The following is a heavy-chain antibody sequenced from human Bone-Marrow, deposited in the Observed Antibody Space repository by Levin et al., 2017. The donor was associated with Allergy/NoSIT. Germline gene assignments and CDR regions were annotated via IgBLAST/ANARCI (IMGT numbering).Heavy chain of an antibody. Sequence: VASVKVSCKASGYYFTAYKIHWVRQAPGQGLEWMGWINPDNGYTNYAPKFQGRVTMTGDTSISTAYMELNRLISDDTAVYYCAGLHRLGYYDTSGFSWGQGSLVTVSS. CDR3: AGLHRLGYYDTSGFS. V-gene: IGHV1-2*02. CDR1: GYYFTAYK. CDR2: INPDNGYT. D-gene: IGHD3-22*01. J-gene: IGHJ5*02.